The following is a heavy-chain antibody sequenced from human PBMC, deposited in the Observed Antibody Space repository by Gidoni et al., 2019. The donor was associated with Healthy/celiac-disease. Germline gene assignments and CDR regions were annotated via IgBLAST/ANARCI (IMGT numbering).Heavy chain of an antibody. V-gene: IGHV3-30*18. CDR2: ISYDGSNK. CDR3: AKDGGYCSSTSCYPGYYYGMDV. J-gene: IGHJ6*02. D-gene: IGHD2-2*01. Sequence: QVQLVESGGGVVQPGRSLRLSCAASGFTFSSYCMHWVRQAPGKGLEWVAVISYDGSNKYYADSVKGRFTISRDNSKNTLYLQMNSLRAEDTAVYYCAKDGGYCSSTSCYPGYYYGMDVWGQGTTVTVSS. CDR1: GFTFSSYC.